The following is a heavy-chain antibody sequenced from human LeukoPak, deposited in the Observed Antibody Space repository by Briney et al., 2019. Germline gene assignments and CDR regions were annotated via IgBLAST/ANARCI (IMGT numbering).Heavy chain of an antibody. J-gene: IGHJ4*02. CDR2: IWYDGSNK. D-gene: IGHD3-22*01. Sequence: GGSLRLSCAASGFTFSSYGMHWVRQAPGKGLEWVAVIWYDGSNKYYADSVKGRFTISRDNSKNTLYLQMNSLRAEDMAVYYCAKDSSYYYDSYYFDYWGQGTLVTVSS. CDR1: GFTFSSYG. CDR3: AKDSSYYYDSYYFDY. V-gene: IGHV3-33*06.